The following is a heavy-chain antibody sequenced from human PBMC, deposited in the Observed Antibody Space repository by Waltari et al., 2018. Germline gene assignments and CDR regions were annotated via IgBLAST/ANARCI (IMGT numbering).Heavy chain of an antibody. Sequence: QGQLVESGGGVLQPGRSLTLSCEASGFRFADYGIHWGRQPPGNGLEWLAFISLESSRVVNADCSGGRYSVSREDAQKTVQMRLTSLRVNDTAVYYCAKGGIVGTVGPYYVDIWGRGTSVIVSS. CDR1: GFRFADYG. J-gene: IGHJ6*03. V-gene: IGHV3-33*03. CDR2: ISLESSRV. D-gene: IGHD2-21*01. CDR3: AKGGIVGTVGPYYVDI.